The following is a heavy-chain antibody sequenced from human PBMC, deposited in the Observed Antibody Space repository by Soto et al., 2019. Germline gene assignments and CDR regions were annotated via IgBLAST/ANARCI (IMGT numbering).Heavy chain of an antibody. J-gene: IGHJ6*02. Sequence: PGGSLRLSCAASGFTFSSYAMHWVRQAPGKGLEWVAVISYDGSNKYYADSVKGRFTISRDNSKNTLYLQMNSLRAEDTAVYYCAKSAYYYYYGTDVWGQGTTVTVAS. CDR1: GFTFSSYA. CDR2: ISYDGSNK. CDR3: AKSAYYYYYGTDV. V-gene: IGHV3-30*04.